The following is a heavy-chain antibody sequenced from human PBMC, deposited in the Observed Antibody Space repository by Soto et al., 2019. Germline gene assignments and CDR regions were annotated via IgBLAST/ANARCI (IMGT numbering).Heavy chain of an antibody. CDR3: AKGFHFWSGYYPHGVDY. V-gene: IGHV3-30*18. CDR2: ISHDGSSR. Sequence: GGSLRLSCAASGFSFSNDGLHWVRQAPGKGLEWVAVISHDGSSRYYGDSVKGRFTISRDNSKNTLYLQMNSLRAEDTAVYYCAKGFHFWSGYYPHGVDYWGQGTLVTVS. CDR1: GFSFSNDG. J-gene: IGHJ4*02. D-gene: IGHD3-3*02.